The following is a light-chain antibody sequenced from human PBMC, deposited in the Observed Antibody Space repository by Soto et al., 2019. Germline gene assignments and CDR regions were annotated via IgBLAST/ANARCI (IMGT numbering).Light chain of an antibody. Sequence: DIQMTQSPSSLSASVGDRVTITCRASQGISNYLAWYQQKPGKVPKLLIYAASTLQSGVPSRFSGSRSGTDFTLTISSLQPEEVSTSYFQKENSAPWTFGQGTKVEIK. CDR1: QGISNY. V-gene: IGKV1-27*01. J-gene: IGKJ1*01. CDR2: AAS. CDR3: QKENSAPWT.